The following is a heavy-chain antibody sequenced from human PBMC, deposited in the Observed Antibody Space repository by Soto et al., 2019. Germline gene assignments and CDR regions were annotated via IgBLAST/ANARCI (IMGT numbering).Heavy chain of an antibody. CDR2: ISHRGST. CDR1: GGSFSGYY. D-gene: IGHD3-22*01. Sequence: QVQLQQWGAGLLKPSETLSLTCAVYGGSFSGYYWSWIRKPPEKGLEWIGEISHRGSTNYNPALKSLVTMSVDTSKNQFSLKLSSVTAAGTAVYYFARELPGSRGYFDYWGQGTLVTVSS. J-gene: IGHJ4*02. V-gene: IGHV4-34*01. CDR3: ARELPGSRGYFDY.